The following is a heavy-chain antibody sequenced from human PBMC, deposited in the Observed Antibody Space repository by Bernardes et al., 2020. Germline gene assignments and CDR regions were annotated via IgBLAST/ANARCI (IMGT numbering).Heavy chain of an antibody. CDR2: IYYSGST. V-gene: IGHV4-59*01. CDR3: ARESGGYYYGMDV. CDR1: GGSISSYY. Sequence: SETLSPTCTVSGGSISSYYGSWIRQPPGKGLEWIGYIYYSGSTNYNPSLKSRVTISVDTSKNQFSLKLSSVTAADTAVYYCARESGGYYYGMDVWGQGTTVTVSS. D-gene: IGHD1-26*01. J-gene: IGHJ6*02.